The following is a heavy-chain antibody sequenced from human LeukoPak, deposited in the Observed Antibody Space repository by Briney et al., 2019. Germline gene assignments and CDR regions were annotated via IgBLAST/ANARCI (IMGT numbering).Heavy chain of an antibody. J-gene: IGHJ4*02. V-gene: IGHV4-59*12. D-gene: IGHD3-22*01. CDR2: IYYSGST. Sequence: SETLSLTCTVSGGSISSYYWSWIRQPPGKGLEWIGYIYYSGSTNYNPSLKSRVTISVDTSKNQFSLKLSSVTAADTAVYYCARVGSSDSSGYYFDHWGQGSLVTVSS. CDR3: ARVGSSDSSGYYFDH. CDR1: GGSISSYY.